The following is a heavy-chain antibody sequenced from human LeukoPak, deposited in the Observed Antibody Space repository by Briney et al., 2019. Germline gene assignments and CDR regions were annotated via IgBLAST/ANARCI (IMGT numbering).Heavy chain of an antibody. Sequence: ASVKVSCKASGYTFTGYYMHWVRRAPGQGLEWMGWINPNSGGTNYAQKFQGRVTMTRDTSISTAYMELSRLRSDDTAVYYCARVWLGSGYDLIADYWGQGTLVTVSS. CDR2: INPNSGGT. V-gene: IGHV1-2*02. CDR3: ARVWLGSGYDLIADY. D-gene: IGHD5-12*01. J-gene: IGHJ4*02. CDR1: GYTFTGYY.